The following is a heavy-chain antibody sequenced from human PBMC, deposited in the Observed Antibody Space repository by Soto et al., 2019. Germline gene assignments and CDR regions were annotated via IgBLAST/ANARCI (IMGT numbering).Heavy chain of an antibody. CDR2: ISGSATYT. D-gene: IGHD6-13*01. CDR3: ARGGGSSLPDY. V-gene: IGHV3-11*05. Sequence: QVQLVESGGGLVKPGGSLILPCTASGFTFSDYYMSWIRQAPGKGLEWVSYISGSATYTNYADSVKGRFSISRDNARNSLFLQMNSLRAEATAVYYCARGGGSSLPDYWGRGTLVIVSS. CDR1: GFTFSDYY. J-gene: IGHJ4*02.